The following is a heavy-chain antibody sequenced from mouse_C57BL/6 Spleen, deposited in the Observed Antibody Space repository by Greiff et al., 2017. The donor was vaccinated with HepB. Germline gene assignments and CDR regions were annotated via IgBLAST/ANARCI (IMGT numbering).Heavy chain of an antibody. CDR1: GYTFTSYW. J-gene: IGHJ1*03. Sequence: QVQLQQPGAEPVRPGSSVKLSCKASGYTFTSYWMHWVKQRPIQGLEWIGNIDPSDSETHYNQKFKDKATLTVDKSSSTAYMQLSSLTSEDSAVYYCARPGSSYGYFDVWGTGTTVTVSS. CDR2: IDPSDSET. D-gene: IGHD1-1*01. V-gene: IGHV1-52*01. CDR3: ARPGSSYGYFDV.